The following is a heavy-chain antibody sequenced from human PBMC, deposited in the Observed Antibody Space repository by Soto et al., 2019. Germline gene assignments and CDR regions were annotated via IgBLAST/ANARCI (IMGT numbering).Heavy chain of an antibody. D-gene: IGHD3-3*01. CDR3: AVDFWSGYYTGDYYYMDV. Sequence: EVQLVESGGGLVKPGGSLRLSCAASGFTFSSYSMNWVRQAPGKGLEWVSSISSSSSYIYYADSVKGRFTISRDNAKNSLYLQMNSLRAEDTAVYYCAVDFWSGYYTGDYYYMDVWGKGTTVTVSS. CDR1: GFTFSSYS. V-gene: IGHV3-21*01. CDR2: ISSSSSYI. J-gene: IGHJ6*03.